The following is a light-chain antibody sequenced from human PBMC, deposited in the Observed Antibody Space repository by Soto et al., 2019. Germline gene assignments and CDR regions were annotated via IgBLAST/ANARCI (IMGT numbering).Light chain of an antibody. CDR3: QQYNNWPPT. J-gene: IGKJ5*01. V-gene: IGKV3-15*01. CDR2: GVS. Sequence: EIILTQSPATLSVSPGARATLSCRAAQSISPLLAWYQHKPGQAPRLLIYGVSTRATGIPARFSGSGSGTEFTLTISSLQSEDSAVYYCQQYNNWPPTFGQGTRLEIK. CDR1: QSISPL.